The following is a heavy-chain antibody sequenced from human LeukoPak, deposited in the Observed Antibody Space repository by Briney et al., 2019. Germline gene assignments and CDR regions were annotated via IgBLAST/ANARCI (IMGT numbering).Heavy chain of an antibody. CDR2: IIPIFGIA. CDR1: GGTFSSYA. V-gene: IGHV1-69*04. CDR3: ARGAGDCSSTSCYKGYYYYGMDV. Sequence: SVKVSCKASGGTFSSYAISWVRQAPGQALEWMGRIIPIFGIANYAQKFQGRVTITADKSTSTAYMELSSLRSEDTAVYYCARGAGDCSSTSCYKGYYYYGMDVWGQGTTVTVSS. J-gene: IGHJ6*02. D-gene: IGHD2-2*02.